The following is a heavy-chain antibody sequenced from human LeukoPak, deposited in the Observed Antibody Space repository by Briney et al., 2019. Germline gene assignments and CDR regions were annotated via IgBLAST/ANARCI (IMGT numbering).Heavy chain of an antibody. CDR1: GFSFSTDG. V-gene: IGHV3-23*01. D-gene: IGHD4-23*01. Sequence: PGGSLRLSCSASGFSFSTDGMSWVRQAPGKGLEWVSGILGLGGASRTYYADSVKGRFTISRDNSKNTLYLQMNSLRAEDTAVYYCARVRLRLTFLTRRVGAFDIWGQGTMVTVSS. CDR2: ILGLGGASRT. J-gene: IGHJ3*02. CDR3: ARVRLRLTFLTRRVGAFDI.